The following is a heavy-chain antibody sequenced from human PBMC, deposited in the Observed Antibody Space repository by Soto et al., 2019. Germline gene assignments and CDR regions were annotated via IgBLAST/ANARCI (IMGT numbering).Heavy chain of an antibody. V-gene: IGHV3-30-3*01. D-gene: IGHD3-10*01. Sequence: QVQLVESGGGVVQPGRSLRLSCAASGFTFSSYAMHWVRQAPGKGLEWVAVISYDGSNKYYADSVKGRFTISRDNSKNTLYLQMNSLRARDTAVYYCAREGQYYYGPAGHFDYWGQGTLVTVSS. CDR2: ISYDGSNK. CDR1: GFTFSSYA. CDR3: AREGQYYYGPAGHFDY. J-gene: IGHJ4*02.